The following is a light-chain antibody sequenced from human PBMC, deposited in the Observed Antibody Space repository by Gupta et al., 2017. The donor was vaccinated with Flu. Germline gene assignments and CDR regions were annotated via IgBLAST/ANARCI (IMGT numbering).Light chain of an antibody. V-gene: IGKV2-30*01. CDR1: QSLVYSDGNTY. CDR3: MQGTHWPPYS. Sequence: DVVMTQSPLSLPVTLGQPASISCRSSQSLVYSDGNTYLNWFQQRPGQSPRRLIYKVSNRDSVVPDRFSGSGSGTDFTLKISRGEAEDVGVYYCMQGTHWPPYSFGQGTKLEIK. J-gene: IGKJ2*03. CDR2: KVS.